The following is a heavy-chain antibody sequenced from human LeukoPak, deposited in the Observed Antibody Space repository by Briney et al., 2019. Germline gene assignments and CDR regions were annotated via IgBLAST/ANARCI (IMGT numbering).Heavy chain of an antibody. V-gene: IGHV3-21*04. J-gene: IGHJ4*02. CDR1: GFTFSHYS. D-gene: IGHD1-26*01. Sequence: PGGSLRLSCAVSGFTFSHYSMNWVRQAPGKGPEWVSSISGNSTYIYYADSVKGRFTISRDNAKNSLHLQMDSLRAEDTALYYCARELRGSYYRTFDYWGQGTLVTVSS. CDR2: ISGNSTYI. CDR3: ARELRGSYYRTFDY.